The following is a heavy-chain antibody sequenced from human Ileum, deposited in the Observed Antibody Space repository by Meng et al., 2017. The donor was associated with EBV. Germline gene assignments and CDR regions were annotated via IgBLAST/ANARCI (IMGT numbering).Heavy chain of an antibody. D-gene: IGHD3-10*01. CDR3: ARTYYGSYGFDY. J-gene: IGHJ4*02. CDR1: GYRFTAFG. Sequence: VQRVQSGAEVKKPGASVKVSCKASGYRFTAFGISWVRQAPGQGPEWMVWITTYNGDTKYAQKFQGRVTMTRETSTNTAYMELTSLRSDDTAVYYCARTYYGSYGFDYWGQGTLVTVSS. V-gene: IGHV1-18*01. CDR2: ITTYNGDT.